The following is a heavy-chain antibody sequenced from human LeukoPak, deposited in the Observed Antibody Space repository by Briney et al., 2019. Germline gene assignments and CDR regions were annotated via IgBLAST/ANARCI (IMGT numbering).Heavy chain of an antibody. V-gene: IGHV4-61*02. Sequence: SQTLSLTCTVSGGSISNGSYYWSWIRQPAGKGLEWIGRIYTTGRTIYNPSLKSQVTISINTSKNQFSLKLTSVTATDTAMYYCARESLEFRFFDFWGQGALVTVSS. CDR1: GGSISNGSYY. J-gene: IGHJ4*02. CDR2: IYTTGRT. CDR3: ARESLEFRFFDF. D-gene: IGHD1-1*01.